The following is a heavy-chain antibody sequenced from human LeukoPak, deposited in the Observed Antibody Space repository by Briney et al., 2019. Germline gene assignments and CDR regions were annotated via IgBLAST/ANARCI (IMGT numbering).Heavy chain of an antibody. V-gene: IGHV1-69*04. CDR1: GGTFSSYA. CDR3: ARGTFWSGYYHDY. D-gene: IGHD3-3*01. CDR2: IIPILGIA. Sequence: SVKVSCKASGGTFSSYAISWVRQAPGQGLEWMGRIIPILGIANYAQKFQGRVTIAADKSTSTAYMELSSLRSEDTAVYYCARGTFWSGYYHDYWGQGTLVTVSS. J-gene: IGHJ4*02.